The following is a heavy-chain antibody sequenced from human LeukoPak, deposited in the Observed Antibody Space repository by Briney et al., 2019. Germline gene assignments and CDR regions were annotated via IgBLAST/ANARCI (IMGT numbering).Heavy chain of an antibody. D-gene: IGHD1-20*01. Sequence: ASVKVSCKASGYTFTSYAMHWVRQAPGQRLEWMGWINAGNGNTKYSQEFQGRVTITRDTSASTAYMELSSLRSEDTAVYYCARLLVYNSGGEAFDHWGQGTLVTVSS. V-gene: IGHV1-3*03. CDR2: INAGNGNT. CDR3: ARLLVYNSGGEAFDH. CDR1: GYTFTSYA. J-gene: IGHJ4*02.